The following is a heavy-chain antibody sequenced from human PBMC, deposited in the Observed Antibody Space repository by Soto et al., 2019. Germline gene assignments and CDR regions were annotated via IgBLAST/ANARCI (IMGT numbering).Heavy chain of an antibody. J-gene: IGHJ5*02. CDR3: AKGWGATMTLVGGRFDP. D-gene: IGHD5-12*01. CDR1: GFTFSSYG. Sequence: QVQLVESGGGVVQPGRSLRLSCAASGFTFSSYGMHWVRQAPGKGLEWVAVISYDGSNKYYADSVKGRFTISRDNSKNTLYLQMNSLRAEDTAVYYCAKGWGATMTLVGGRFDPWGQGTLVTVSS. V-gene: IGHV3-30*18. CDR2: ISYDGSNK.